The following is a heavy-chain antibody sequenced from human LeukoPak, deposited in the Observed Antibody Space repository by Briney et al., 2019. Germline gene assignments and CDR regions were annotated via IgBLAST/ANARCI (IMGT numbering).Heavy chain of an antibody. Sequence: GSVKVSCKASGYTFSDYYMHWVRQAPAQGLEWMGWISPNSVEKKYAQKFQGRVTMTRDTSISTAYMELSRLRSDDTAVYYCARKRGVGVDTNAFDIWGQGTMVTVSS. CDR3: ARKRGVGVDTNAFDI. D-gene: IGHD3-3*01. J-gene: IGHJ3*02. CDR1: GYTFSDYY. CDR2: ISPNSVEK. V-gene: IGHV1-2*02.